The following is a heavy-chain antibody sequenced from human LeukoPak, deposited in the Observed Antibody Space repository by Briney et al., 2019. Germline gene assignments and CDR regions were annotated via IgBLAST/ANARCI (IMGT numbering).Heavy chain of an antibody. CDR1: GGSISSYY. D-gene: IGHD3-16*01. Sequence: PSETLSLTCTVSGGSISSYYWSWIRQPPGKGLERIGYIYYSGSTNYNPSLMSRVTISVDTSKNQFSLKLSSVTAADTAVYYCARVGGPHAFDIWGQGTMVTVSS. V-gene: IGHV4-59*01. CDR2: IYYSGST. J-gene: IGHJ3*02. CDR3: ARVGGPHAFDI.